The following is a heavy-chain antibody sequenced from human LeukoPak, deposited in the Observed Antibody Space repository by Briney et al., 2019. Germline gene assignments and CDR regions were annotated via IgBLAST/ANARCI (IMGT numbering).Heavy chain of an antibody. D-gene: IGHD1-26*01. V-gene: IGHV1-18*01. Sequence: ALVKVSCKASGYTFTSYGISWVRQAPGQGLEWMGWISAYNGNTNYAQKLQGRVTMTTDTSTSTAYMELRSLRSDDTAVYYCARVIEWELLRVGWFDPWGQGTLVTVSS. CDR3: ARVIEWELLRVGWFDP. J-gene: IGHJ5*02. CDR1: GYTFTSYG. CDR2: ISAYNGNT.